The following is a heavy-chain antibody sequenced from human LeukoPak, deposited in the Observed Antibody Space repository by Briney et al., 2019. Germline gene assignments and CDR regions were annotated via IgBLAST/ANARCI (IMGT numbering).Heavy chain of an antibody. V-gene: IGHV3-30*02. D-gene: IGHD2-2*01. J-gene: IGHJ6*03. CDR3: ASCSKPYYYYMDV. CDR1: GFTFSSYG. CDR2: IRYDGSNK. Sequence: PGGSLRLSCAASGFTFSSYGMHWVRQAPGKGLEWVAFIRYDGSNKYYADSVKGRLTISRDNSKNTLYLQMNSLRAEDTAVYYCASCSKPYYYYMDVWGKGTTVTVSS.